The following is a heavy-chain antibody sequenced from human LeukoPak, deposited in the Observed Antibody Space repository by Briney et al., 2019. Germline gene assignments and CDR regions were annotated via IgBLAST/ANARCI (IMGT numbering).Heavy chain of an antibody. D-gene: IGHD5-12*01. CDR1: GFSLSTSGMC. CDR2: FDGDADK. V-gene: IGHV2-70*01. Sequence: SGHALVKPTQTLRLTCTFPGFSLSTSGMCVSWLCQPPGKALEGLALFDGDADKYYSTSLKTRLTISKDTSKNQVVLTMTNMDPVDTATYYCARTSGYYSPHFDYWGQGTLVTVSS. CDR3: ARTSGYYSPHFDY. J-gene: IGHJ4*02.